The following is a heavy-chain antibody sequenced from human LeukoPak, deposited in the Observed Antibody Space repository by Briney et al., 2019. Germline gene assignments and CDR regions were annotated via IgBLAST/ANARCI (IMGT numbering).Heavy chain of an antibody. J-gene: IGHJ4*02. CDR3: ARVSYDSSVLDY. CDR2: IYPGDSDT. V-gene: IGHV5-51*01. D-gene: IGHD3-22*01. CDR1: GYSFTSYW. Sequence: GESLKISCKCSGYSFTSYWIGGVRQMAGKGLEWMGIIYPGDSDTRYSPSFQGQVTISAGKSISTAYLQWSSLKASDTAMYYCARVSYDSSVLDYWGQGTLVTVSS.